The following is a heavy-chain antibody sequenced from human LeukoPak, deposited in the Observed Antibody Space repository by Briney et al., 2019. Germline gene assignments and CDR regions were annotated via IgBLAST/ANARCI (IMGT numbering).Heavy chain of an antibody. D-gene: IGHD4-17*01. CDR3: ARVYGGSSSPFDY. V-gene: IGHV4-34*01. J-gene: IGHJ4*02. Sequence: KPSETLSLTCAVYGGSFSGYYWSWIRRPPGKGLEWIGEINHSGSTNYNPSLKSRVTISVDTSKNQFSLELSSVTAADTAVYYCARVYGGSSSPFDYWGQGTLVTVSS. CDR2: INHSGST. CDR1: GGSFSGYY.